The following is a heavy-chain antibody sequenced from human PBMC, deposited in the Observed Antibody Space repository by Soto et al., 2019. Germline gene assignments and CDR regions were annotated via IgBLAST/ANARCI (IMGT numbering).Heavy chain of an antibody. D-gene: IGHD6-13*01. CDR1: GFTFSSNW. V-gene: IGHV3-74*01. J-gene: IGHJ4*02. CDR2: INSDGSIT. Sequence: GGSLRLSCAASGFTFSSNWMHWVRQAPGKGLMWVSRINSDGSITSYADSVKGQFTLSRDNAKNTLYLQMNSLRADDTAVYYCARGSSSWYVSFDYWGQGILVTVSS. CDR3: ARGSSSWYVSFDY.